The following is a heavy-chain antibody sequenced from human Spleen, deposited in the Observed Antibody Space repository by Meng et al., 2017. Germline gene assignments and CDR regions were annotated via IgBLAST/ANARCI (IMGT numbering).Heavy chain of an antibody. Sequence: QVQLQESGPGLVKPSETLSLTCAVYGGSFSGYYWSWIRQPPGKGLEWIGEINHSGSTNYNPSLKSRVTISVDTSKNQFSLKLSSVTAADTAVYYCARGRGYDFWSGYYTTYYFDYWGQGTLVTVSS. CDR1: GGSFSGYY. CDR2: INHSGST. D-gene: IGHD3-3*01. CDR3: ARGRGYDFWSGYYTTYYFDY. V-gene: IGHV4-34*01. J-gene: IGHJ4*02.